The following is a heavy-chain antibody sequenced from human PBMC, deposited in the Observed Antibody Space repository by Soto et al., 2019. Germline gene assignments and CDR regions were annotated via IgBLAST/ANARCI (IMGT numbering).Heavy chain of an antibody. D-gene: IGHD3-9*01. CDR1: GYIFPRYH. CDR2: INPNSGDK. CDR3: ARAAIGTRGFDEMDI. Sequence: ASVKVSCKASGYIFPRYHIHWVRQAPGRGREGLGLINPNSGDKEYAQNFQGRGTMTRDTSFNLVYMEMSGLMSDDTAAYYCARAAIGTRGFDEMDIWGQGTTVTVSS. J-gene: IGHJ6*02. V-gene: IGHV1-2*06.